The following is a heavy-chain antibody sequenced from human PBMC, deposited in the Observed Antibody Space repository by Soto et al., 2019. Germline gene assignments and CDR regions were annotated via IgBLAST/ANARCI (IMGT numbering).Heavy chain of an antibody. J-gene: IGHJ6*02. CDR1: GFSISSGGYY. D-gene: IGHD2-15*01. CDR3: ARDRGYCSGGSCYEWDYYYYYGMDV. CDR2: IYYSGST. Sequence: TLSLTCTVAGFSISSGGYYWSWIRQHPGKGLEWIGYIYYSGSTYYNPSLKSRVTISVDTSKNQFSLKLSSVTAADTAVYYCARDRGYCSGGSCYEWDYYYYYGMDVWGQGTTVTVSS. V-gene: IGHV4-31*03.